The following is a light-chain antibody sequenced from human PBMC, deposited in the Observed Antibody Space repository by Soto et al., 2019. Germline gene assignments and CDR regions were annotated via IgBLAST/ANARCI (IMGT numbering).Light chain of an antibody. CDR3: CSYAGSSTLV. J-gene: IGLJ2*01. V-gene: IGLV2-23*02. CDR2: EVD. Sequence: QLVLTQPASVSGSPGQSITISCTGTSSDVGTYNLVSWYQQHPGKAPKLMIYEVDKRPSGVSNRFSGSKSGNTASLTISGLQAEYEADYYCCSYAGSSTLVFGGGTKVTVL. CDR1: SSDVGTYNL.